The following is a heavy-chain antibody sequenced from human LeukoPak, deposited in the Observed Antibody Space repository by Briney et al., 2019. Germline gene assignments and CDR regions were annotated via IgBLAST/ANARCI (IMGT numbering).Heavy chain of an antibody. CDR2: VYTSGST. CDR1: GGSISSYY. J-gene: IGHJ2*01. D-gene: IGHD4-23*01. V-gene: IGHV4-4*07. Sequence: SETLSLTCTVSGGSISSYYWSWIRQPAGKGLEWIGRVYTSGSTNYNPSLKSRVTMSVDTSKNQFSLKLSSVTAADTAVYYCARDRATVVTPRSYWYFDLWGRGTLVTVSS. CDR3: ARDRATVVTPRSYWYFDL.